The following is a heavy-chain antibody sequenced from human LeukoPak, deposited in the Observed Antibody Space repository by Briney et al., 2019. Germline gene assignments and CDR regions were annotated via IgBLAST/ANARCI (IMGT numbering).Heavy chain of an antibody. J-gene: IGHJ3*02. CDR1: GYTFTGYY. CDR3: ARALMTTVVTTSGGDI. D-gene: IGHD4-23*01. Sequence: ASVKVSCKASGYTFTGYYTHWVRQAPGQGLEWMGWINSNSGVTNYAQKFQGRVTMTRDTSISTAYMELSSLRSDGTAVYYCARALMTTVVTTSGGDIWGQGTMVTVSS. V-gene: IGHV1-2*02. CDR2: INSNSGVT.